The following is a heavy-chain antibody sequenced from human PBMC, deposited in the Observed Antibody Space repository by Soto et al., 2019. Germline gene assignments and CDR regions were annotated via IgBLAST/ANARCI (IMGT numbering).Heavy chain of an antibody. CDR2: IRHSGDT. CDR3: AGGELWWDS. CDR1: SDSISNGAYY. J-gene: IGHJ4*02. D-gene: IGHD2-21*01. Sequence: QVQLQESGPGLVKPSQTLSLTCTVSSDSISNGAYYWSWIRQHPGKGPEWIGFIRHSGDTFYNPSPKNRVLISVDTSKNQFSPELNSGTAADTAVYYCAGGELWWDSWGQGILVTVSS. V-gene: IGHV4-31*03.